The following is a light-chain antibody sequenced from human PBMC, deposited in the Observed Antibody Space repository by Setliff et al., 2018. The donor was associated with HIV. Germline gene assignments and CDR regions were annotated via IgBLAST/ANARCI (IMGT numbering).Light chain of an antibody. V-gene: IGLV2-23*02. CDR3: CSYAGSSTPYV. Sequence: QSALTQPASVSGSPGQSITISCTGTSSDVGGYNYVSWYQQHPGKAPKLMIYDLSKRPSGVSNRFSGSKSGNTASLTISGLQAEDEADYYCCSYAGSSTPYVFGTGTKVTVL. J-gene: IGLJ1*01. CDR2: DLS. CDR1: SSDVGGYNY.